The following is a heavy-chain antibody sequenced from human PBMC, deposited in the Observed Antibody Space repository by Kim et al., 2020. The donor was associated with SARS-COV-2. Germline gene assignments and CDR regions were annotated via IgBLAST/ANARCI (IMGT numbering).Heavy chain of an antibody. Sequence: SETLSLTCTVSGGSISSGGYYWSWIRQHPGKGLEWIGYIYYSGSTYYNPSLKSRVTISVDTSKNQFSLKLSSVTAADTAVYYCATWRTYYDILTGHPFDYWGQGTLVTVSS. CDR3: ATWRTYYDILTGHPFDY. J-gene: IGHJ4*02. D-gene: IGHD3-9*01. V-gene: IGHV4-31*03. CDR1: GGSISSGGYY. CDR2: IYYSGST.